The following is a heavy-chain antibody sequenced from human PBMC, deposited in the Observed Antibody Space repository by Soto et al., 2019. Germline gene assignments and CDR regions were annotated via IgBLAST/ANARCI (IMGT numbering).Heavy chain of an antibody. Sequence: PGGSLRLSCAASGFAFSTYVIHWVRQAPGKGLEWVAVIWYDGSNKYYADSVQGRFTVSRDNSKNTLYLQMNSLRAEDTAVYLCAREGGGKTLDIWGQGTMVTVSS. V-gene: IGHV3-33*01. D-gene: IGHD3-16*01. CDR3: AREGGGKTLDI. J-gene: IGHJ3*02. CDR1: GFAFSTYV. CDR2: IWYDGSNK.